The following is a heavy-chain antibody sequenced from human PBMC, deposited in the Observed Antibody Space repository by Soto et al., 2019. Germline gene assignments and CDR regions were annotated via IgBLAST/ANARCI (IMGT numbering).Heavy chain of an antibody. CDR2: ISSNGGST. CDR1: GFTFSSYA. D-gene: IGHD5-12*01. J-gene: IGHJ4*02. CDR3: ARYARSGYVLGPFDY. V-gene: IGHV3-64*01. Sequence: GGSLRLSCAASGFTFSSYAMHWVRQAPGKGLEYVSAISSNGGSTYYANSVKGRFTISRDNSKNTLYLQMGSLRAEDMAVYYCARYARSGYVLGPFDYWGQGTLVTVSS.